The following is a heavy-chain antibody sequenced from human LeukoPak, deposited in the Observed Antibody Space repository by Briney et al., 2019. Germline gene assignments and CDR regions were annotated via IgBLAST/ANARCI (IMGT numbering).Heavy chain of an antibody. D-gene: IGHD5-12*01. CDR1: GGSFGGYY. J-gene: IGHJ4*02. V-gene: IGHV4-34*01. Sequence: PSETLSLTCAVYGGSFGGYYWSWIRQPPGKGLEWIGEINHSGSTNYNPSLKSRVTISVDTSKNQFSLKLSSVTAADTAVYYCARGPISGYDPFDYWGQGTLVTVSS. CDR3: ARGPISGYDPFDY. CDR2: INHSGST.